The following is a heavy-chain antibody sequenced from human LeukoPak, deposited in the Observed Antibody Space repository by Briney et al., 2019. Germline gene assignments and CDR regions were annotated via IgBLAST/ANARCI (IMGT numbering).Heavy chain of an antibody. CDR3: AKDSYSGSYYGGYT. J-gene: IGHJ4*02. CDR1: GFTFSNFG. D-gene: IGHD1-26*01. V-gene: IGHV3-30*18. CDR2: LLGDGGSQ. Sequence: PGGSLRLSCAASGFTFSNFGMHWVRQAPGKEPDWVAYLLGDGGSQEYVDSVKGRFTISGDNSKNTLYLQMSSLRPEDTAVYYCAKDSYSGSYYGGYTWGQGTLVTVSS.